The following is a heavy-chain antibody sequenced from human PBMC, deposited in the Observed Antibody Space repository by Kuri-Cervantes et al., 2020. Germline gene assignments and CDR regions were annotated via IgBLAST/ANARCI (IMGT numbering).Heavy chain of an antibody. CDR2: IYYSGNT. J-gene: IGHJ4*02. D-gene: IGHD6-6*01. CDR3: ARGRGSSVTGFDY. Sequence: SETLSLTCTVSGGSISSSSYYWSWIRQPPGKGLEWIGYIYYSGNTDYNSSLKSRVTISVHTSTNQFSLKLNSVTAADTAVYFCARGRGSSVTGFDYWGQGTLVTVSS. CDR1: GGSISSSSYY. V-gene: IGHV4-61*01.